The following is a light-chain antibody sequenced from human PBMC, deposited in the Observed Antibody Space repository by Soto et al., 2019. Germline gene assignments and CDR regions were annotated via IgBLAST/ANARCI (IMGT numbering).Light chain of an antibody. CDR2: DAS. Sequence: DIQMTQSPSSLSASVGDRVTITCQATQDISNLLNWFQQKPGKAPKLLIYDASNLETGVPSRFSGSGSGTDLTFTISSLQAEDIETYYCQQYENLPITFGQGTRLEIK. CDR1: QDISNL. J-gene: IGKJ5*01. V-gene: IGKV1-33*01. CDR3: QQYENLPIT.